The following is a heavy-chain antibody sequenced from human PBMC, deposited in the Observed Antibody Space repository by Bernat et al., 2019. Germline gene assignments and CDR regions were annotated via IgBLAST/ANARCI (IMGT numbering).Heavy chain of an antibody. V-gene: IGHV4-39*01. CDR3: AAYYYDSSGYAFFQNINDY. J-gene: IGHJ4*02. Sequence: QLQLQESGPGLVRPPETLSLTCTVSGGSISSSSYYWGWIRQPPGKGLEWIGSIYYSGSTYYNPSLKSRVTISVDTSKNQFSLKLSSVTAADTAVYYCAAYYYDSSGYAFFQNINDYWGQGTLVTVSS. CDR2: IYYSGST. CDR1: GGSISSSSYY. D-gene: IGHD3-22*01.